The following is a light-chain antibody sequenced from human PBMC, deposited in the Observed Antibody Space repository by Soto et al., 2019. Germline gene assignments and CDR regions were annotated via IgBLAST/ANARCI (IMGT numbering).Light chain of an antibody. CDR3: SSYTSSSTWV. V-gene: IGLV2-14*01. CDR2: EVS. CDR1: SSDVGGYNY. Sequence: QSVLTQPASVSGSPGQSITISCTGTSSDVGGYNYVSWYQQHPGKAPKLMIYEVSNRPSGVSNRFSGSKSGNTASLTISRLQAEEEADYHCSSYTSSSTWVFGGGTKLTVL. J-gene: IGLJ3*02.